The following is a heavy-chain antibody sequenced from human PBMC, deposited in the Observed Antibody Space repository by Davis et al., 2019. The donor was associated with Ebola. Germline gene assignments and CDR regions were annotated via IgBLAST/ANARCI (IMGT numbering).Heavy chain of an antibody. CDR3: AHRLLGPNFPDAFDV. J-gene: IGHJ3*01. D-gene: IGHD2-21*01. CDR1: GFSLSTSGVA. CDR2: VYWDDDK. V-gene: IGHV2-5*02. Sequence: SGPTLVKPTQTLTLTCSFSGFSLSTSGVAVGWIRQPPGKALEWLALVYWDDDKYYSPSLRSRLTITKDTSKNKVVLTVTNMDPVDTATYYCAHRLLGPNFPDAFDVWGQGTVVTVSS.